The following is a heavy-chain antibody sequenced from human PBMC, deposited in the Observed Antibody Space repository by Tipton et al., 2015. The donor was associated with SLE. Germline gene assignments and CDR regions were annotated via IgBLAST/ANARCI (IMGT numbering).Heavy chain of an antibody. J-gene: IGHJ4*02. CDR2: IYYSGST. CDR1: GGSISSHY. Sequence: TLSLTCTVSGGSISSHYWSWIRQPPGKGLEWIGYIYYSGSTYYNPSLKSRVTISVDTSKNQFSLKLSSVTAADTAVYYCAREGRREQLALDYWGQGSLVTVCS. V-gene: IGHV4-59*11. CDR3: AREGRREQLALDY. D-gene: IGHD6-6*01.